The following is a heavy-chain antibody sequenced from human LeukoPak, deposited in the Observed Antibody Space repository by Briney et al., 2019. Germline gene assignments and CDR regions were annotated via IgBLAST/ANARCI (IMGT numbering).Heavy chain of an antibody. V-gene: IGHV4-59*12. CDR1: GGSISSFY. D-gene: IGHD2-2*01. CDR2: IYYSGST. CDR3: ARDSSKSTWFDT. J-gene: IGHJ5*02. Sequence: PSETLSLTCTVSGGSISSFYWSWIRQPPGKGLEWIGYIYYSGSTNYNPSLKSRVTMSVDKSKNQFSLKLSSVTAADTAVYYCARDSSKSTWFDTWGQGTLVSVSS.